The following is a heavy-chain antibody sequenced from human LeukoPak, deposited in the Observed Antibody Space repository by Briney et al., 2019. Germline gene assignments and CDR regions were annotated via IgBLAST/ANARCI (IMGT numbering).Heavy chain of an antibody. Sequence: SETLSLTCTVSGGSISTYYWSWIRQPPGKGLEWIGYIYYSGSTNYNPSLKSRVTISVDTSKIQFSLELSSVTAADTAVYYCARARAYSGYDLGTLDYWGQGTLVTVSS. V-gene: IGHV4-59*01. CDR1: GGSISTYY. CDR3: ARARAYSGYDLGTLDY. J-gene: IGHJ4*02. CDR2: IYYSGST. D-gene: IGHD5-12*01.